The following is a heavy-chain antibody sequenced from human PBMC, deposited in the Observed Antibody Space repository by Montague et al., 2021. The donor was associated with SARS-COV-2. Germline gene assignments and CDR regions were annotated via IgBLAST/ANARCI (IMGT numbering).Heavy chain of an antibody. Sequence: SETLSLTCTVSGGSVSSGSYYWSWIRQPPGKGLEWIGYIFYSGSTNYNPSLKSRVTISVDTSKNQFSLKLSSVTAADTAVYYCAGERRGYFDTGSYYYFDYWGQGTLVTVSS. CDR1: GGSVSSGSYY. CDR2: IFYSGST. V-gene: IGHV4-61*01. CDR3: AGERRGYFDTGSYYYFDY. J-gene: IGHJ4*02. D-gene: IGHD3-22*01.